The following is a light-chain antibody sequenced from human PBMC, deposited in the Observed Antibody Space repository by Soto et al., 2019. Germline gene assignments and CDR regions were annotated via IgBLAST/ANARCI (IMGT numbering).Light chain of an antibody. V-gene: IGLV2-14*01. Sequence: QSALTQPASVSGSPGQSITISCTGTSSDVGGYNYVSWYQQHPGKAPKLMIYEVSNRPSGVSNRFSGSKSGNTASLTISGLQAEDEADYYCSSYTSNNVVFGGGTKLTVL. CDR3: SSYTSNNVV. J-gene: IGLJ2*01. CDR2: EVS. CDR1: SSDVGGYNY.